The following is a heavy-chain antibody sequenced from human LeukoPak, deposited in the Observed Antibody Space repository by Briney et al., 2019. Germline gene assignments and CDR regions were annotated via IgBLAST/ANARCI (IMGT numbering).Heavy chain of an antibody. J-gene: IGHJ4*02. CDR2: MNPNSGNT. D-gene: IGHD2-8*02. CDR3: ATYRQVLLPFES. CDR1: GYTFTSYD. V-gene: IGHV1-8*01. Sequence: GASVKVSCKASGYTFTSYDINWVRQATGQGLEWMGWMNPNSGNTGYAQKFQGRVTMTRNTSISTAYMELSSLRSEDTAIYYCATYRQVLLPFESWGKGTLVTVSS.